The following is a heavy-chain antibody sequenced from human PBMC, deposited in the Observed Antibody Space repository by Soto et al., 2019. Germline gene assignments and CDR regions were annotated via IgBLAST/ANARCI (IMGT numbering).Heavy chain of an antibody. CDR2: IYPGDSDT. CDR1: GYSFTNNW. Sequence: GASLKITCKDYGYSFTNNWIAWVRQMPGKGLEWMGSIYPGDSDTRYSPSFEGQVTISADEAIDSAYLQWSSLKASDTAVYYCAKPLRDDFNLFDYWGPGTLVTVSS. V-gene: IGHV5-51*01. CDR3: AKPLRDDFNLFDY. D-gene: IGHD2-21*02. J-gene: IGHJ4*02.